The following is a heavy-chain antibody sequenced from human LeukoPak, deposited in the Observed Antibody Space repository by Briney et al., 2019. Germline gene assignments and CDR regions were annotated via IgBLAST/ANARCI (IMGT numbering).Heavy chain of an antibody. CDR1: GITLRNYG. V-gene: IGHV3-23*01. Sequence: RGSLRLSCAVSGITLRNYGMSGVRQAPGKELEWVAGISDSGGRTKYADSVKGRFTISRDNPKNTLYLQMNSLRAEDTAVYFCAKRGVVIRVILVGFHKEAYYFDSWGQGALVTVSS. D-gene: IGHD3-22*01. J-gene: IGHJ4*02. CDR2: ISDSGGRT. CDR3: AKRGVVIRVILVGFHKEAYYFDS.